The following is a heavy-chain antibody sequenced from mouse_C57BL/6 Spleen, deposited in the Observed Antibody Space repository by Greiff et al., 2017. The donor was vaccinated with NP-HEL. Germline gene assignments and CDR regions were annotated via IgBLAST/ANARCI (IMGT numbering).Heavy chain of an antibody. CDR1: GYTFTSYW. Sequence: QVQLQQPGAELVRPGTSVKLSCKASGYTFTSYWMHWVKQRPGQGLEWIGVIDPSDSYTNYNQKFKGKATLTVDTSSSTAYMQLSSLTSEDSAVYYCARNPWDAMDYWGQGTSVTVSS. CDR3: ARNPWDAMDY. V-gene: IGHV1-59*01. CDR2: IDPSDSYT. J-gene: IGHJ4*01.